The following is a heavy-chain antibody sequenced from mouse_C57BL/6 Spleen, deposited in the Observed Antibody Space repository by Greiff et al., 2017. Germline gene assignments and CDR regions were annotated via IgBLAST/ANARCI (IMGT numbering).Heavy chain of an antibody. CDR2: ISGGGGNT. D-gene: IGHD2-3*01. Sequence: EVQLVESGGGLVKPGGSLKLSCAASGFTFRSYTMSWVRQTPEKRLEWVATISGGGGNTYYPDSVKGRFTISRDNAKNTLYLQMSSLRSEDTALYKCTGLDFYDKRYFDDWGTGTTVTFSS. CDR1: GFTFRSYT. CDR3: TGLDFYDKRYFDD. J-gene: IGHJ1*03. V-gene: IGHV5-9*01.